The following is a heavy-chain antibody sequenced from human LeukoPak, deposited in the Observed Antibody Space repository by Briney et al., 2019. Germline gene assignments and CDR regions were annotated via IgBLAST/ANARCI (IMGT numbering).Heavy chain of an antibody. V-gene: IGHV4-59*01. J-gene: IGHJ4*02. CDR2: IYYSGST. CDR1: GGSFSGYY. Sequence: SETLSLTCAVYGGSFSGYYWSWIRQPPGKGLEWIGYIYYSGSTNYNPSLKSRVTISVDTSKNQFSLKLSSVTAADTAVYYCARSVYYYGSGSHFDYWGQGTLVTVSS. D-gene: IGHD3-10*01. CDR3: ARSVYYYGSGSHFDY.